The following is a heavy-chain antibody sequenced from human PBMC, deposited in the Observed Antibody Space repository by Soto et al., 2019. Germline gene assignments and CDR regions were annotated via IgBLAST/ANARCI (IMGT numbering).Heavy chain of an antibody. Sequence: SETLSLTCTVSGGSISSSSYYWGWIRQPPGKGLEWIGSIYYSGSTYYNPSIKSRVTISVDTSKNQFSLKLSSVTAADTAVYYCARDVVGATGGGYYFDYWGQGTLVTVSS. CDR1: GGSISSSSYY. J-gene: IGHJ4*02. D-gene: IGHD1-26*01. V-gene: IGHV4-39*07. CDR3: ARDVVGATGGGYYFDY. CDR2: IYYSGST.